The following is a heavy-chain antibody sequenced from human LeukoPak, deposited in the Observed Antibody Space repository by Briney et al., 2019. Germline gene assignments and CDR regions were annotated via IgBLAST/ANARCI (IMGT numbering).Heavy chain of an antibody. V-gene: IGHV4-31*03. CDR1: GGSISSGGYY. Sequence: SETLSLTCTVSGGSISSGGYYWSWIRQHPGKGLEWIGYIYYSGSTYYNPSLKSRVTISVDTSKNQFSLKLSSVTAADTAVYYCARGDYYDSSGYGYWGQGTLVTISS. D-gene: IGHD3-22*01. CDR2: IYYSGST. CDR3: ARGDYYDSSGYGY. J-gene: IGHJ4*02.